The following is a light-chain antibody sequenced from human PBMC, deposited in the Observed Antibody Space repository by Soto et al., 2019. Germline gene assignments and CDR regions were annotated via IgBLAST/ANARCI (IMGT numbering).Light chain of an antibody. J-gene: IGKJ4*01. CDR3: QQRYNWPLT. Sequence: DIQMTQSPSAMSASVGDRVTITCRASQGISTYLAWFQQKPGRVPKRLIYAASSLQSGVPSRFSGSGSGTDFTLTISRLEPEDFAVYYCQQRYNWPLTFGGGTKVEIK. CDR1: QGISTY. V-gene: IGKV1-17*03. CDR2: AAS.